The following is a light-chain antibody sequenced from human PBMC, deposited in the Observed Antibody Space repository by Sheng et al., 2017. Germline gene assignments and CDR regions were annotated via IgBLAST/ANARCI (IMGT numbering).Light chain of an antibody. V-gene: IGKV1-8*01. J-gene: IGKJ1*01. CDR3: QQYYSYPRT. CDR2: AAS. CDR1: QGISSY. Sequence: AIRMTQSPSSFSASTGDRVTITCRASQGISSYLAWYQQKPGKAPKLLIYAASTLQSGVPSRFSGSGSGTDFTLTISCLQSEDFATYYCQQYYSYPRTFGQGTEGRKSN.